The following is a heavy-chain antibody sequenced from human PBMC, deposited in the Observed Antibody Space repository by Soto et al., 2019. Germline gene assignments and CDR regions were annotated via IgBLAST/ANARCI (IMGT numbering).Heavy chain of an antibody. V-gene: IGHV3-23*01. J-gene: IGHJ6*02. CDR3: ARDPYSSSWYPTSYYYYGMDV. CDR1: GFTFSSYA. D-gene: IGHD6-13*01. Sequence: GGSLRLSCAASGFTFSSYAMSWVRQAPGKGLEWVSAISGSGGSTYYADSVKGRFTISRDNSKNSLYLQMNSLRAEDTAVYYCARDPYSSSWYPTSYYYYGMDVWGQGTTVTVSS. CDR2: ISGSGGST.